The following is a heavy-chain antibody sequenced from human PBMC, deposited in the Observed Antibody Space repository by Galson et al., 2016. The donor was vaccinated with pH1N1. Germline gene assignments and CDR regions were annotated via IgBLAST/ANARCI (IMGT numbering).Heavy chain of an antibody. V-gene: IGHV3-7*03. CDR1: GFTFSSYW. D-gene: IGHD2-21*02. Sequence: SLRLSCAASGFTFSSYWMSWVRQAPGRGLEWVANINQDGSVKYYVDPVKGRFTISRDNAKNSVYLQMNSLTAADTAEYYCARTFGETLCDGGCYDTSCFDYWGQGTLVTVSS. CDR3: ARTFGETLCDGGCYDTSCFDY. J-gene: IGHJ4*02. CDR2: INQDGSVK.